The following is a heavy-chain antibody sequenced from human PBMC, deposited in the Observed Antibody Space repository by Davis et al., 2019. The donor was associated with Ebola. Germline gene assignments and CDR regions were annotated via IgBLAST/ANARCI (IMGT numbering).Heavy chain of an antibody. CDR1: GFIFSSYV. CDR3: ARNLFPSAMDV. V-gene: IGHV3-11*06. J-gene: IGHJ6*04. D-gene: IGHD3-10*02. Sequence: GESLKISCAASGFIFSSYVMSWIRQAPGKGLEWVSYISSSSSYTNYADSVKGRFTISRDNAKNSLYLQMNGLRDDDTAVYYCARNLFPSAMDVWGKGTTVTVSS. CDR2: ISSSSSYT.